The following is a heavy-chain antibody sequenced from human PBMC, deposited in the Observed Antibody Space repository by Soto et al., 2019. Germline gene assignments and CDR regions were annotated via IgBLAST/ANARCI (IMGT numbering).Heavy chain of an antibody. V-gene: IGHV1-69*13. Sequence: SVKVSCKASGGTFSSYAISWVRQAPGQGLEWMGGIIPIFGTANYAQKFQGRVTITADESTSTAYMELSSLRSEDTAVYYCARDPGYCSSTSCYRGDYYYGMDVWGQGTTVTVSS. D-gene: IGHD2-2*02. J-gene: IGHJ6*02. CDR3: ARDPGYCSSTSCYRGDYYYGMDV. CDR2: IIPIFGTA. CDR1: GGTFSSYA.